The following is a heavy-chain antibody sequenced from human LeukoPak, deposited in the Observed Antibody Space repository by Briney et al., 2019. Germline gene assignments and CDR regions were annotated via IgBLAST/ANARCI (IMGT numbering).Heavy chain of an antibody. CDR3: ARPTEMATIRDAFDI. D-gene: IGHD5-24*01. CDR2: ISINGSSK. Sequence: GGSLRLFCGASGFHFSTYWMHWVRRARGKGLVWVLRISINGSSKANADSVKGRFTSSRDNAKNTLYLQMTSLRAEDTAVYYCARPTEMATIRDAFDIWGQGTMVTVSS. J-gene: IGHJ3*02. CDR1: GFHFSTYW. V-gene: IGHV3-74*01.